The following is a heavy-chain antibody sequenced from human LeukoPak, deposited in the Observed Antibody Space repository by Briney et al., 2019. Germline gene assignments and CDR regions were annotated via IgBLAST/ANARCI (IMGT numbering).Heavy chain of an antibody. D-gene: IGHD6-19*01. CDR1: GFTFSSYA. CDR2: ISSNGGST. Sequence: GGSLRLSCSASGFTFSSYAMHWVRQAPGKGLEYVSAISSNGGSTYYADSVKGRFTISRDNSKNTLYLQMSSLRAEDTAVYYCAKDFSPGGGSGALDYWGQGTLVTVSS. J-gene: IGHJ4*02. CDR3: AKDFSPGGGSGALDY. V-gene: IGHV3-64D*06.